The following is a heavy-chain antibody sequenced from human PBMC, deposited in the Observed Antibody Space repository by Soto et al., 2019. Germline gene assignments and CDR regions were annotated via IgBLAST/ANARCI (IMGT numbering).Heavy chain of an antibody. CDR1: GFTFSSYA. Sequence: EVQLLESGGGLVQPGGSLRLSCAASGFTFSSYAMSWVRQAPGKGLEWVSAISGSGGSTYYADSVKGRFTISRDNSKNTLYLQLNSLRAEDTAVYYCANLRDAYGDPPDEHWGQGTLVTVSS. J-gene: IGHJ1*01. D-gene: IGHD4-17*01. CDR3: ANLRDAYGDPPDEH. CDR2: ISGSGGST. V-gene: IGHV3-23*01.